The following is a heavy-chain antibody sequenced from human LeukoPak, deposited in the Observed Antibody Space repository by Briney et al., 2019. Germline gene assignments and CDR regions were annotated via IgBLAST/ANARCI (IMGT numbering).Heavy chain of an antibody. V-gene: IGHV3-30*02. J-gene: IGHJ4*02. CDR3: AKDQAGTWGFDY. D-gene: IGHD3-10*01. CDR2: VRPDGSSN. CDR1: GFTLSNFG. Sequence: GGSLRLSCAASGFTLSNFGMHWVRQAPGKGLEWVAFVRPDGSSNYYADSVKGRFTISRDISKNTLYLQMNSLRDEDTAFYYCAKDQAGTWGFDYWGQGTLVTVSS.